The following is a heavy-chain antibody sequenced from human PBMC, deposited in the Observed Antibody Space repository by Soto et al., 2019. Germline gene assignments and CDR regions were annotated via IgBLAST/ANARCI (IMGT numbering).Heavy chain of an antibody. D-gene: IGHD2-2*01. J-gene: IGHJ6*02. Sequence: SNTLSLTCSVSGASISTGNDYWHWTHQHTGKSMEWSGYISYTGGTYYNPSLKSRVTISVDTSNNQFSLKLSSVTAADTAVYYCARMHSLPAAHPMSRVDHHYGMDVWGQGTTVTVSS. CDR1: GASISTGNDY. V-gene: IGHV4-31*03. CDR2: ISYTGGT. CDR3: ARMHSLPAAHPMSRVDHHYGMDV.